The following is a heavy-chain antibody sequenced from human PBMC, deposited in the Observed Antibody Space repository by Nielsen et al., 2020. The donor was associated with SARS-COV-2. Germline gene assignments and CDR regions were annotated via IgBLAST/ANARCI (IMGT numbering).Heavy chain of an antibody. CDR1: GYTFTSYA. D-gene: IGHD5-12*01. CDR3: ARSGFTNFHYYYGMDV. CDR2: INAGNGNT. J-gene: IGHJ6*02. Sequence: ASVKVSCKASGYTFTSYAMHWVRQAPGQRLEWMGWINAGNGNTKCSQKFQGRITITRDTSASTVYMDLSSLRSEDTAVYYCARSGFTNFHYYYGMDVWGQGTAVTVSS. V-gene: IGHV1-3*01.